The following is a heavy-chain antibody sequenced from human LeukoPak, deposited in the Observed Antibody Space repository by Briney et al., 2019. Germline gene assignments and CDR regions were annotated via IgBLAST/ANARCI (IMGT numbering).Heavy chain of an antibody. J-gene: IGHJ6*02. CDR3: AREGRSVTGTTTPYYYYGMDV. Sequence: ASVKVSCKASGYTFTSYYIHWVRQAPGQGLEWMGIINPSGGSTSYAQKFQGRVTMTRDTSTSTVYMELSSLRSEDTAVYYCAREGRSVTGTTTPYYYYGMDVWGQGTTVTVSS. V-gene: IGHV1-46*01. D-gene: IGHD1-20*01. CDR2: INPSGGST. CDR1: GYTFTSYY.